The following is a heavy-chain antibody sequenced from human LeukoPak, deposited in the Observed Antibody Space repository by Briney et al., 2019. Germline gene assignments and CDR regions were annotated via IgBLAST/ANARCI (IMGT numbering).Heavy chain of an antibody. V-gene: IGHV3-30*18. CDR3: AKDRSPATKIVVVIMDY. J-gene: IGHJ4*02. CDR1: GFTFSSYG. D-gene: IGHD3-22*01. CDR2: ISYDGSNK. Sequence: GGSLRLSCAASGFTFSSYGMHWVRQAPGKGLEWLAVISYDGSNKYYADSVKGRFTISRDNSKNTLYLQMNSLRAEDTAVYYCAKDRSPATKIVVVIMDYWGQGTLVTVSS.